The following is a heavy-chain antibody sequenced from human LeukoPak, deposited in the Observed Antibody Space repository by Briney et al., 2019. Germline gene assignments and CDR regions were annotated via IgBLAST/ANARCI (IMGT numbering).Heavy chain of an antibody. CDR3: ARTYGSGSYRFNF. J-gene: IGHJ4*02. V-gene: IGHV5-10-1*01. Sequence: HGESLKISCKGSGYSFTSYWISWVRQMPGKGLEWMGRIDPSDSYTNYSPSFQGHVTISADKSISTAYLQWSSLKASDTAMYYCARTYGSGSYRFNFWGQGTLVTVSS. CDR2: IDPSDSYT. CDR1: GYSFTSYW. D-gene: IGHD3-10*01.